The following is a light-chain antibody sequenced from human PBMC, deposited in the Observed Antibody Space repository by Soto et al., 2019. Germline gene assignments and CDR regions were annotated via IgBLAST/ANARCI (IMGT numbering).Light chain of an antibody. J-gene: IGKJ4*01. V-gene: IGKV1-39*01. CDR3: QQSFSSLLS. CDR1: QTISTY. CDR2: DAS. Sequence: DIQMTQSPSSLSASVGDRVTITCRASQTISTYVTWYQQKPGKAPKALISDASTLQSGVQSRFSGSGFGTDFTLSISSLQPEDIATYYVQQSFSSLLSFGGGTQGEIK.